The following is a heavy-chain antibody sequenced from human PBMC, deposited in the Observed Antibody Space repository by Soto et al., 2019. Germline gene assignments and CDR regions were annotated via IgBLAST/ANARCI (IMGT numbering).Heavy chain of an antibody. D-gene: IGHD5-12*01. V-gene: IGHV1-18*01. J-gene: IGHJ5*02. Sequence: QVQLVQSGAEVKKPGASVKVSCKASGYTFTSYGISWVRQAPGQGLEWMGWISAYNGNTNYAQKLQGRVTMTTDTSTSTAYTELRSLRSDDTAVYYCARDPGYSGYDFGPFDPWGQGTLVTVSS. CDR2: ISAYNGNT. CDR1: GYTFTSYG. CDR3: ARDPGYSGYDFGPFDP.